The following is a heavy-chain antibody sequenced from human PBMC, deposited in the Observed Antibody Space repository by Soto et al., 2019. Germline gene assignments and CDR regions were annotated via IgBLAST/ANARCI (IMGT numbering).Heavy chain of an antibody. CDR1: GGSFSGYY. CDR3: ARGIDYGLYHY. Sequence: SETLSLTCAVYGGSFSGYYWSWIRQPPGKGLEWIGEINHSGSTNYNPSLKSRVTISVDTSKNQFSLKLSSVTAADTAVYYCARGIDYGLYHYWGQGTLVTVSS. D-gene: IGHD4-17*01. J-gene: IGHJ4*02. V-gene: IGHV4-34*01. CDR2: INHSGST.